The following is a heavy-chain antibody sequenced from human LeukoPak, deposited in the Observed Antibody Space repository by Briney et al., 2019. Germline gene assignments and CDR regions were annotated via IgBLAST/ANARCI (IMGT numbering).Heavy chain of an antibody. CDR3: ARDHSALVTPFYFDY. D-gene: IGHD4-23*01. Sequence: PSETLSLTCAVYGGSFSGYYWSWIRQPPGKGLEWIGEINHSGSTNYNPSLKSRVTISVDTSKNQFSLKLSSVTAADTAVYYCARDHSALVTPFYFDYWGQGTLVTVSS. V-gene: IGHV4-34*01. CDR1: GGSFSGYY. J-gene: IGHJ4*02. CDR2: INHSGST.